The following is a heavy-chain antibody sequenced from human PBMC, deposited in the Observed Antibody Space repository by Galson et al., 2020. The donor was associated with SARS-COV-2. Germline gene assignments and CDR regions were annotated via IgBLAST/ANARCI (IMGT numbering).Heavy chain of an antibody. D-gene: IGHD3-10*02. V-gene: IGHV4-34*01. Sequence: SETLSLTCAVYGGSFSGYYWSWIRQPPGKGLEWIGEINHSGSTNYNPSLKSRVTISVDTSNNHFSLKLTSVTAADTAVYYCGRHTMSAFDVWGRGTLVTVSS. CDR3: GRHTMSAFDV. CDR1: GGSFSGYY. J-gene: IGHJ2*01. CDR2: INHSGST.